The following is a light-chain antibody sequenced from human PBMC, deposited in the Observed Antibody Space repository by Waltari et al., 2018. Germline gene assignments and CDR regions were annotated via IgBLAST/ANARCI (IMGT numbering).Light chain of an antibody. J-gene: IGKJ1*01. CDR2: GAS. CDR3: QNHERLPAT. V-gene: IGKV3-20*01. CDR1: QSIGRY. Sequence: EVVLTQSPGTLSLSHGETANLSCRASQSIGRYLVWYQQKSGQAPRLLIYGASTRATGIPDRFSGSGSGTDFSITISRLEAEDFAVYYCQNHERLPATFGQGTKVEIK.